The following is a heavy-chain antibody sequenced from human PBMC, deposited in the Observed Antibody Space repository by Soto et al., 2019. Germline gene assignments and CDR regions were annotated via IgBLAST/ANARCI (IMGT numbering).Heavy chain of an antibody. J-gene: IGHJ4*02. CDR3: ARGLIPAFFLGPDY. Sequence: QVQLVQSGAVVKKPGSSVKVSCKASGGTLSSYAISWVRQAPGQGLEWMGGIIPICGTTNYAQKVQGRVTITADESTSTAYMELSSLRSEDTAIYYCARGLIPAFFLGPDYWGQGTLVTVSS. V-gene: IGHV1-69*12. CDR1: GGTLSSYA. CDR2: IIPICGTT. D-gene: IGHD2-8*01.